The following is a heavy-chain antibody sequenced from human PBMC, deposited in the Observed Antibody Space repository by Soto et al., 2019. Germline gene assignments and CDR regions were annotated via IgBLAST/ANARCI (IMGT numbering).Heavy chain of an antibody. Sequence: GGSLRLSCVASGFTFSGDWMHWVRQVPGKGLVWVSRISPDGTTTYYADSVKGRFTISRDNAKNTLYLQMNGLRADDTAVYYCSRGRSPYYGYFDPWGPGTLVTVSS. D-gene: IGHD3-3*01. CDR1: GFTFSGDW. CDR2: ISPDGTTT. J-gene: IGHJ5*02. V-gene: IGHV3-74*01. CDR3: SRGRSPYYGYFDP.